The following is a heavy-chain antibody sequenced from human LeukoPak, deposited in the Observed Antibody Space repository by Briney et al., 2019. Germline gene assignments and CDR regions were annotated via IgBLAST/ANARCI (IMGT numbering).Heavy chain of an antibody. V-gene: IGHV3-74*01. Sequence: GGSLRLSCAVSGFTFRSYWMHWVRQAPGKGLVWVSRLNSGGSSTSYADSVEGRFTISRDNAKNTLYLQMNSLRVEDTAVYYCAKAVVVPAASGLYGMDVWGQGTTVTVSS. D-gene: IGHD2-2*01. CDR2: LNSGGSST. CDR3: AKAVVVPAASGLYGMDV. J-gene: IGHJ6*02. CDR1: GFTFRSYW.